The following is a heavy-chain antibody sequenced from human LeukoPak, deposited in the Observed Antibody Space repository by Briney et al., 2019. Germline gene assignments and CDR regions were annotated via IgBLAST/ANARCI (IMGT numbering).Heavy chain of an antibody. V-gene: IGHV4-34*01. D-gene: IGHD3-9*01. Sequence: PSETLSLTCAVYGGSFSGYYWSWIRQPPGKGLEWIGEINHSGSTNYNPSLKNRVTTLVDTSKNHFYLTLSSVTAADTAVYYCARAGGLREFDWLPRVWFDPCGQGTLVTVSS. CDR1: GGSFSGYY. CDR2: INHSGST. J-gene: IGHJ5*02. CDR3: ARAGGLREFDWLPRVWFDP.